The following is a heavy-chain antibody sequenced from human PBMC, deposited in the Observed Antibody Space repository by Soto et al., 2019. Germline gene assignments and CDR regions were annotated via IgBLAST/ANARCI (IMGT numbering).Heavy chain of an antibody. D-gene: IGHD5-18*01. V-gene: IGHV1-8*01. Sequence: QVQLVQSGAEVKKPGASVKVSCKASGYTFTSYDINWVRQATGQGLEWMGWMNPNSGNTGYAQKFQGRVTMTRNTSISTAYMELSSLRSEDTAVYYCARMRRISQLWQNYYYGMDVWGQGTTVTVSS. CDR2: MNPNSGNT. CDR1: GYTFTSYD. CDR3: ARMRRISQLWQNYYYGMDV. J-gene: IGHJ6*02.